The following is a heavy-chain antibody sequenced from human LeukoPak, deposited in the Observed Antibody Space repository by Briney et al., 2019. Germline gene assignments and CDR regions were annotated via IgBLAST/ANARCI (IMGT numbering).Heavy chain of an antibody. CDR3: AREFQYADYFDY. CDR2: IYYSGST. J-gene: IGHJ4*02. Sequence: SQTLSLTCTVSGGSISSGDYYWSWIRQPPGKGLEWIGYIYYSGSTHYNPSLKSRVTISVDTSKNQFSLKLSSVTAADTAVYYCAREFQYADYFDYWGQGTLVTVSS. CDR1: GGSISSGDYY. D-gene: IGHD2-2*01. V-gene: IGHV4-30-4*01.